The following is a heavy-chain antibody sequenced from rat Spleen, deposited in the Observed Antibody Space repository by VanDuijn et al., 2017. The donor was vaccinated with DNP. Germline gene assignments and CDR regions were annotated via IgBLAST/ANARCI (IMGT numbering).Heavy chain of an antibody. J-gene: IGHJ2*01. CDR1: GFTFSNYD. CDR2: ISPGGGNT. Sequence: EVQLVESGGGLVQPGRSLKLSCAASGFTFSNYDMAWVRQAPTKGLEWVAAISPGGGNTYYRDSVKGRFTISRDNAKSSLYLQMNSLKSEDTATYYCARGGDNNFDYWGQGVMVTVSS. V-gene: IGHV5-25*01. CDR3: ARGGDNNFDY. D-gene: IGHD1-11*01.